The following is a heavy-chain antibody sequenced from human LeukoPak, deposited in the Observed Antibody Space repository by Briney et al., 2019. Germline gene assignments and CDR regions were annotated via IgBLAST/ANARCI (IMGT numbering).Heavy chain of an antibody. D-gene: IGHD3-22*01. J-gene: IGHJ4*02. CDR2: TNHSGST. CDR1: GGSFSGYY. Sequence: PSETLSLTCAVYGGSFSGYYWSWIRQPPGKGLEWIGETNHSGSTNYNPSLKSRVTISVDTSKNQFSLKLSSVTAADTAVYYCARGGGESSGRTIDYWGQGTLVTVSS. V-gene: IGHV4-34*01. CDR3: ARGGGESSGRTIDY.